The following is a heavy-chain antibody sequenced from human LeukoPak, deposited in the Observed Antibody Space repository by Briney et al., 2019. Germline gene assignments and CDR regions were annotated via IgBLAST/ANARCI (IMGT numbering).Heavy chain of an antibody. D-gene: IGHD3-22*01. J-gene: IGHJ4*02. CDR1: GGSFSGYY. Sequence: PSETLSLTCAVYGGSFSGYYWSWIRQPPGKGLEWIGEINHSGSTNYNPSLKSRVTISVDTSKNQFSLKLSSVTAADTAVYYCARVDGSSGVFDYWGQGTLVTVSS. CDR3: ARVDGSSGVFDY. V-gene: IGHV4-34*01. CDR2: INHSGST.